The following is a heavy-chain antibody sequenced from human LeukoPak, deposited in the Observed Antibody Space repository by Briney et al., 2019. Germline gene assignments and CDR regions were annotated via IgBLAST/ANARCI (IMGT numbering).Heavy chain of an antibody. CDR1: GYTFTSYY. V-gene: IGHV1-46*01. D-gene: IGHD2-2*01. Sequence: ASVKVSCKGSGYTFTSYYMHWVRQAPGQGVECMGIINPSGGSTSYAQKFHGRVHIPRHTPTSTVYMELNSLRSEDAAVYYCARPGPTTYAIDHWRQGTLVTVSS. CDR2: INPSGGST. CDR3: ARPGPTTYAIDH. J-gene: IGHJ4*02.